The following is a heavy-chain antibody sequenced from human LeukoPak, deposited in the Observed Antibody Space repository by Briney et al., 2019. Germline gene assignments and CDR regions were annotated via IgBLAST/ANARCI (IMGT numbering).Heavy chain of an antibody. D-gene: IGHD3-10*01. V-gene: IGHV4-61*01. J-gene: IGHJ4*02. CDR1: GGSVSSGSYY. Sequence: SETLSLTCTVSGGSVSSGSYYWSWIRQPPGKGVEWIGYIYYSGSTNYNPSLKSRVTISVDTSKNQFSLKLSSVTAADTAVYYCARDGLWFGESYFDYWGQGTLVTVSS. CDR3: ARDGLWFGESYFDY. CDR2: IYYSGST.